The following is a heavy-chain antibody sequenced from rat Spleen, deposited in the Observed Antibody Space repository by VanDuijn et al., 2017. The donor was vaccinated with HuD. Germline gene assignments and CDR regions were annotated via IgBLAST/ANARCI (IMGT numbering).Heavy chain of an antibody. CDR1: GFTFSNYD. J-gene: IGHJ2*01. CDR3: ARQGYYSSGLDY. V-gene: IGHV5-25*01. D-gene: IGHD1-2*01. Sequence: EVQLVESGGGLVQPGRSLKLSCAASGFTFSNYDMAWVRQAPTKGLEWVASISPSGGSTYYRDSVKGRFTVSRDNAKSTLYLQMDSLRSEDTATYYCARQGYYSSGLDYWGQGVMVTVSS. CDR2: ISPSGGST.